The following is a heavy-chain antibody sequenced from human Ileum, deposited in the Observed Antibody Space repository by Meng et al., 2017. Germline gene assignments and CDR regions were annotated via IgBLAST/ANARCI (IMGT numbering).Heavy chain of an antibody. CDR1: GFTFSSYA. Sequence: EVQLLESGGGSVQPVGSLRLSCAASGFTFSSYAMSWVRQAPGKGLEWVSGITYGGTTFYADSAKGRFTISRDNSKNTVFLQMNSLRADDTAVYYCANWGGLGHWGQGVLVTVSS. D-gene: IGHD3-16*01. CDR3: ANWGGLGH. J-gene: IGHJ4*02. V-gene: IGHV3-23*01. CDR2: ITYGGTT.